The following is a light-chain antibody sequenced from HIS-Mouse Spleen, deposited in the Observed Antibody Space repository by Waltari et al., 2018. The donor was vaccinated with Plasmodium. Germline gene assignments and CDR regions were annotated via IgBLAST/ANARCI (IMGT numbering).Light chain of an antibody. CDR2: DVS. CDR1: SRDVGGYNY. Sequence: QSALTQPRSVSGSPGQSVTIPCTGPSRDVGGYNYVSWYQQPPGKAPKLMIYDVSKRPSGVPDRFSGSKSGNTASLTISGLQAEDEADYYCCSYAGSYTYVFGTGTKVTVL. J-gene: IGLJ1*01. V-gene: IGLV2-11*01. CDR3: CSYAGSYTYV.